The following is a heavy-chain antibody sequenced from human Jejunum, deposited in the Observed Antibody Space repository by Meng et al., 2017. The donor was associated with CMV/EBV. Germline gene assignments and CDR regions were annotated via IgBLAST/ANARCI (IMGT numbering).Heavy chain of an antibody. CDR3: TPGGGGVGD. V-gene: IGHV3-15*01. J-gene: IGHJ4*02. Sequence: MYWVRQAPGKGLVWVGLIKKKADGETTDYAAPVKGRFTISRDDSKNTLYLQMNSLKIEDTAVYYCTPGGGGVGDWGQGTLVTVSS. CDR2: IKKKADGETT. D-gene: IGHD2-8*02.